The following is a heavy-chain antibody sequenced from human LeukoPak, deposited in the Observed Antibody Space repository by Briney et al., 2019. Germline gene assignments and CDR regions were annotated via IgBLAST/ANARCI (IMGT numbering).Heavy chain of an antibody. CDR1: GFIFDNYG. J-gene: IGHJ3*02. D-gene: IGHD3-10*01. CDR3: ARGGYYYGSGSYYHDAFDI. V-gene: IGHV3-9*01. Sequence: QPGGSLRLSCSASGFIFDNYGMHWVRQFPGKDLEWVAGISWNSVNRDYGDSVKGRFTISRDNAKGSLYLQMNSLRAEDTAVYYCARGGYYYGSGSYYHDAFDIWGQGTMVTVSS. CDR2: ISWNSVNR.